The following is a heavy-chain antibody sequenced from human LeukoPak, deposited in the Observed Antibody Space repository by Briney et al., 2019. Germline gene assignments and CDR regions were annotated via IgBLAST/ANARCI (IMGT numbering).Heavy chain of an antibody. CDR3: ARDAGYGYWVVDY. V-gene: IGHV3-23*01. CDR2: ISGSGGST. J-gene: IGHJ4*02. D-gene: IGHD5-18*01. CDR1: GFTFSSYA. Sequence: GGSLRLSCAASGFTFSSYAMSWVRQAPGKGLEWVSAISGSGGSTYYADSVKGRFTISRDNAKHSLYLQMNSLRPEDTAVYYCARDAGYGYWVVDYWGQGTLVTVSS.